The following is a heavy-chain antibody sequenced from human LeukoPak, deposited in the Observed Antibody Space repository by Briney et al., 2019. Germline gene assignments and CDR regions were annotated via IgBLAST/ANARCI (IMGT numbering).Heavy chain of an antibody. Sequence: PGGSLRLSCAASGFTFSSYAMNRVRQAPGKGLEWVSDISGSGGTTHYADSVKGRFTISRDNSKNTLYLQMNSLRAEDTAVYYCAKERMTTTSFDYWGQGTLVTVSS. J-gene: IGHJ4*02. D-gene: IGHD4-11*01. CDR3: AKERMTTTSFDY. CDR2: ISGSGGTT. CDR1: GFTFSSYA. V-gene: IGHV3-23*01.